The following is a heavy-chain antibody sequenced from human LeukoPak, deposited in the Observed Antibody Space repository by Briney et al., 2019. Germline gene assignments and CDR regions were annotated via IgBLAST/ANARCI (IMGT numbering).Heavy chain of an antibody. Sequence: GGSLRLSCTAAGFAFQAFEMHWVRQVPGKGLEWVSLIKSDGGKTDYADSVRGRFTISRDNGENSLYLQMNSLRSEDSALYYCATWAFYHGVDVWGQGTMVTVSS. CDR2: IKSDGGKT. CDR1: GFAFQAFE. CDR3: ATWAFYHGVDV. J-gene: IGHJ6*02. V-gene: IGHV3-43*02. D-gene: IGHD1-26*01.